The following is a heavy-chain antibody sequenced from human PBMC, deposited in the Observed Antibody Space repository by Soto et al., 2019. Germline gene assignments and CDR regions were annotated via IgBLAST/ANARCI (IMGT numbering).Heavy chain of an antibody. D-gene: IGHD6-6*01. Sequence: PXEFLRLSCAASCFTFSRYAMSWVRHAPGKGLEWVSAISGSGGSTYYADSAKGRFTISRDNSKNTLYLQMNSLRAEDTAVYYCAKYLQYGAARALDYWGQGTLVTVSS. CDR1: CFTFSRYA. CDR3: AKYLQYGAARALDY. J-gene: IGHJ4*02. CDR2: ISGSGGST. V-gene: IGHV3-23*01.